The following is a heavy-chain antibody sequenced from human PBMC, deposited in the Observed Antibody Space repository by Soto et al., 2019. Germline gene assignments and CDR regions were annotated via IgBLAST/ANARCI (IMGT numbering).Heavy chain of an antibody. CDR2: INPNSGGT. CDR3: AGSMVRGVIPYYYYYGMDV. D-gene: IGHD3-10*01. CDR1: GYTFTGYY. J-gene: IGHJ6*02. V-gene: IGHV1-2*04. Sequence: ASVKVSCKASGYTFTGYYMHWVRQAPGQGLEWMGWINPNSGGTNYAQKFQGWVTMTRDTSISTAYMELSRLRSDDTAVYYCAGSMVRGVIPYYYYYGMDVWGQGTTVTVSS.